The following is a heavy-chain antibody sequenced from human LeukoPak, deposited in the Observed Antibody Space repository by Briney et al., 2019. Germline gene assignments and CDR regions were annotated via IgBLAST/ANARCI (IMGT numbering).Heavy chain of an antibody. Sequence: PGGSLRLSCAASGFTFSSYAMSWVRQAPGKGLEWVSAISGSGGSTYYADSAKGRFTISRDNSKNTLYLQMNSLGAEDTAVYYCAKGGLWPKYWFDPWGQGTLVTVSS. J-gene: IGHJ5*02. CDR2: ISGSGGST. D-gene: IGHD4/OR15-4a*01. V-gene: IGHV3-23*01. CDR1: GFTFSSYA. CDR3: AKGGLWPKYWFDP.